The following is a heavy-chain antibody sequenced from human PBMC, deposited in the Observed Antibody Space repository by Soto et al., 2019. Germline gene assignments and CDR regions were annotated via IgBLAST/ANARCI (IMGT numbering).Heavy chain of an antibody. CDR2: ISYDGSNK. CDR1: GFTFSSYG. CDR3: AKGSPGPRYYDFWSAN. Sequence: QVQLVESGGGVVQPGRSLRLSCAASGFTFSSYGMHWVRQAPGKGLEWVAVISYDGSNKYYADSVKGRFTISRDNSKNTLYLQMNSLRAEDTAVYYCAKGSPGPRYYDFWSANWGQGTLVTVSS. V-gene: IGHV3-30*18. J-gene: IGHJ4*02. D-gene: IGHD3-3*01.